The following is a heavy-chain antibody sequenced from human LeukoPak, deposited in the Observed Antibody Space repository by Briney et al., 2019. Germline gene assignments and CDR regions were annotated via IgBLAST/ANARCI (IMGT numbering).Heavy chain of an antibody. CDR1: GGSISSGGYY. J-gene: IGHJ4*02. D-gene: IGHD2-2*01. Sequence: SQTLSLACTVSGGSISSGGYYWSWIRQDPGKGLEWIGYIYYSGSTYYNPSLKSRVTISVDTSKNQFSLKLSSVTAADTAVYYCARAARPAAAIRWGQGTLVTVSS. V-gene: IGHV4-31*03. CDR2: IYYSGST. CDR3: ARAARPAAAIR.